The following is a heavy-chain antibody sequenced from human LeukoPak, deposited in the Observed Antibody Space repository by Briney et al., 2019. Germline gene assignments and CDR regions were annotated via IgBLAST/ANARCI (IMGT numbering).Heavy chain of an antibody. J-gene: IGHJ6*03. CDR2: IYYSGST. V-gene: IGHV4-59*11. Sequence: SETLPLTCTVSGGSISSHYWSWIRQPPGKGLEWIGYIYYSGSTNYNPSLKSRVTISVDTSKNQFSLKLSSVTAADTAVYYCASNRGYYDFWSGSYYYYYMDVWGKGTTVTVSS. CDR3: ASNRGYYDFWSGSYYYYYMDV. CDR1: GGSISSHY. D-gene: IGHD3-3*01.